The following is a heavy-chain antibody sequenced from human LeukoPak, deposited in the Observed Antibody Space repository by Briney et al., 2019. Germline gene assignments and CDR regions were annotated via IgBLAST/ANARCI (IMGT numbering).Heavy chain of an antibody. CDR3: ARGIVLRYFDY. J-gene: IGHJ4*02. V-gene: IGHV3-23*01. D-gene: IGHD3-9*01. CDR2: ISDNSGST. CDR1: GFTFSNYA. Sequence: GGSLRLSCAASGFTFSNYAMSWVRQTPGKGLDWVSAISDNSGSTYYADSVKGRFTTTRDNSKNMLYLQINSLRAEDTAVYYCARGIVLRYFDYWGQGTLVTVSS.